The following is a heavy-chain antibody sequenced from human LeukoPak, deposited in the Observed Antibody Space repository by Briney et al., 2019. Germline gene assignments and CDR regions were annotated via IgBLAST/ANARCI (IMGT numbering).Heavy chain of an antibody. CDR2: ISSSSSYI. J-gene: IGHJ4*02. Sequence: EGSLRLSCAASGFTFSSYSMNWVRQAPGKGLEWVSSISSSSSYIYYADSVKGRFTISRDNAKNSLYLQMNSLRAEDTAVYYCARGHYYDSSGYDYWGQGTLVTVSS. CDR3: ARGHYYDSSGYDY. V-gene: IGHV3-21*01. D-gene: IGHD3-22*01. CDR1: GFTFSSYS.